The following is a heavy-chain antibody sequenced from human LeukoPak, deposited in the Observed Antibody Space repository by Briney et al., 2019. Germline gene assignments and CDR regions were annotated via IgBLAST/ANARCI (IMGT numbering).Heavy chain of an antibody. D-gene: IGHD3-22*01. J-gene: IGHJ4*02. V-gene: IGHV4-59*12. Sequence: PSETLSLTCTVSGGSISSYYWSWIRQPPGKGLEWIGYICYNGSTNYNPSLKSRVTISVDTSKNQFSLKLSSVTAADTAVYYCARDSRYYYDSSGYYSDWGQGTLVTVSS. CDR2: ICYNGST. CDR1: GGSISSYY. CDR3: ARDSRYYYDSSGYYSD.